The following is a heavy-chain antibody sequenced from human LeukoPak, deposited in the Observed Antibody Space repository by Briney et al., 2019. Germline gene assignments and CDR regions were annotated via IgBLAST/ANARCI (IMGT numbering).Heavy chain of an antibody. CDR2: IYTSGST. CDR1: GGSISSGSYY. J-gene: IGHJ5*02. D-gene: IGHD6-13*01. Sequence: PSQTLSLTCTVSGGSISSGSYYWSWIRQPAGKGLEWIGRIYTSGSTNYNPSLKSRVTMSVDTSKNQFSLKLSSVTAADTAVYYCARAPYSSSWYWFDPWGQGTLVTVSS. V-gene: IGHV4-61*02. CDR3: ARAPYSSSWYWFDP.